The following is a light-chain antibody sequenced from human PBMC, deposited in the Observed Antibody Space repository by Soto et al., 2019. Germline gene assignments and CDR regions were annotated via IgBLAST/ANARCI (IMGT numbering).Light chain of an antibody. CDR1: GSDIGNYYL. V-gene: IGLV2-23*02. Sequence: QSVLTQPASVSGSPGQSITISCTGTGSDIGNYYLVSWYQHHPGKAPKLIFYDVYKRPSGVSNRFSGSKSGNTASLTISGLQAEDEADYYCCSYAGSSGVLFGGGTKLTVL. CDR2: DVY. CDR3: CSYAGSSGVL. J-gene: IGLJ2*01.